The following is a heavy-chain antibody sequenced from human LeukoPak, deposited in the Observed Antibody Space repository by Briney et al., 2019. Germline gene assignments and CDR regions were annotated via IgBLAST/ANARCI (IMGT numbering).Heavy chain of an antibody. CDR1: GFTFSSYW. V-gene: IGHV3-30-3*01. CDR3: ARDPSAYCGGDCYSLDY. Sequence: PGGSLRLSCAGTGFTFSSYWMSWVRQAPGKRLEWVAVISYDGSNKYYADSVKGRFTISRDNSKNTLYLQMNSLRAEDTAVYYCARDPSAYCGGDCYSLDYWGQGTLVTVSS. D-gene: IGHD2-21*02. CDR2: ISYDGSNK. J-gene: IGHJ4*02.